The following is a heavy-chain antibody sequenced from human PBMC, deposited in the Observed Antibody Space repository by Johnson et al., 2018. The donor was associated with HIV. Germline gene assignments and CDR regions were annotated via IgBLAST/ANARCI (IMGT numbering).Heavy chain of an antibody. D-gene: IGHD3-22*01. J-gene: IGHJ3*02. CDR3: ARGRPNYYDSSGRYVPVAFDI. CDR2: IYSGGST. V-gene: IGHV3-53*01. CDR1: GFTVSSNY. Sequence: EVQLVESGGGLIQPGGSLRLSCAASGFTVSSNYMSWVRQAPGKGLEWVSVIYSGGSTYYADTVKGRFTISRDNSKNTLYLKMNSLRAEDTAVYYCARGRPNYYDSSGRYVPVAFDIWGQGTMVTVSS.